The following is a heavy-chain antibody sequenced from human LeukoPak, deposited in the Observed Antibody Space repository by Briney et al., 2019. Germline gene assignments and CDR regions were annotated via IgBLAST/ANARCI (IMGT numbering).Heavy chain of an antibody. Sequence: PSETLPLTCTVSGGSISSGDYYWSWIRQPPGKGLEWIGYIYYSGSTYYNPSLKSRVTISVDTSKNQFSLKLSSVTAADTAVYYCARDTGKSSSWYDYYYYYGMDVWGQGTTVTVSS. CDR2: IYYSGST. J-gene: IGHJ6*02. D-gene: IGHD6-13*01. CDR1: GGSISSGDYY. CDR3: ARDTGKSSSWYDYYYYYGMDV. V-gene: IGHV4-30-4*01.